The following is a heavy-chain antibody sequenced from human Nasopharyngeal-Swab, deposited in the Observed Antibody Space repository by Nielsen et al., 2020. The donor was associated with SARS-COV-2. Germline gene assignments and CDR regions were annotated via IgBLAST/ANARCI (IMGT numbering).Heavy chain of an antibody. V-gene: IGHV4-39*01. CDR2: IYYSGST. D-gene: IGHD3-3*01. Sequence: SETLSLTCTASGGSISSSSYYWGWIRQPPGKGLEWIGSIYYSGSTYYNPSLKSRVTISVDTSKNQFYLKLSSVTAADTAVYYCAATSVLRFLEWLNNWFDPWGQGTLVTVSS. CDR3: AATSVLRFLEWLNNWFDP. J-gene: IGHJ5*02. CDR1: GGSISSSSYY.